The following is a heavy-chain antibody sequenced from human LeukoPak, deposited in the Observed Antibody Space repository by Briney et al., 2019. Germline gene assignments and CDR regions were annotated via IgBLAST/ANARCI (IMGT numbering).Heavy chain of an antibody. CDR3: ARDRRSGWYSWFDP. CDR1: GYTFTSYG. J-gene: IGHJ5*02. CDR2: INPNSGGT. V-gene: IGHV1-2*02. Sequence: ASVKVSCKASGYTFTSYGISWVRQAPGQGLEWMGWINPNSGGTNYAQKFQGRVTMTRDTSISTVYMELSSLRSDDTAVYYCARDRRSGWYSWFDPWGQGALVTVSS. D-gene: IGHD6-19*01.